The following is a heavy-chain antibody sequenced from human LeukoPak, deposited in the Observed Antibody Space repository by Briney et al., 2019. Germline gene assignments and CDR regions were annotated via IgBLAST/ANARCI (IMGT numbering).Heavy chain of an antibody. CDR3: ASYYYYDSSGYPTFDY. Sequence: SGTLSLTCSVSGGSINSLTWWSWVRQPPGKGLEWIGSIYYSGSTYYNPSLKSRVTISVDTSKNQFSLKLSSVTAADTAVYYCASYYYYDSSGYPTFDYWGQGTLVTVSS. D-gene: IGHD3-22*01. J-gene: IGHJ4*02. CDR2: IYYSGST. CDR1: GGSINSLTW. V-gene: IGHV4-4*02.